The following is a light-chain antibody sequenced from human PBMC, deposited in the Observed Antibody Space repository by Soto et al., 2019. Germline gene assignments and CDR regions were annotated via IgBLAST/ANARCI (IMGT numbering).Light chain of an antibody. Sequence: EIVLTQSPATLSLSPGERATLSCRASQSVSKPLAWYQQKSGQAPRLLIYDASNRATGIPARFSGSGSGTDFTLTISSLEPEDFALYFCQQYNNWPFSFGQGTRLEIK. CDR2: DAS. J-gene: IGKJ5*01. CDR3: QQYNNWPFS. V-gene: IGKV3-11*01. CDR1: QSVSKP.